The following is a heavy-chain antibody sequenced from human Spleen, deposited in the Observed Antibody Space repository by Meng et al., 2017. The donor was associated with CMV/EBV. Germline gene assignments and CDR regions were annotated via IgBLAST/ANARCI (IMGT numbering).Heavy chain of an antibody. D-gene: IGHD5-18*01. J-gene: IGHJ6*02. Sequence: GGSLRLSCAACGFTFSSYDMHWVRQATGKGLEWVSAIGTAGDTYYPGSVKGQFTISRENAKNSLYLQMNSLRVEDTAVYYCTKVKTDGYGKGGYYGIDVWGHGTTVTVSS. CDR1: GFTFSSYD. CDR3: TKVKTDGYGKGGYYGIDV. CDR2: IGTAGDT. V-gene: IGHV3-13*03.